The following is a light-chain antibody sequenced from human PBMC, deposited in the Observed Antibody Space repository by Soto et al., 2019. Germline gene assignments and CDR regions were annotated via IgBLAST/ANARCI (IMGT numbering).Light chain of an antibody. J-gene: IGKJ1*01. CDR1: QSVSSY. CDR2: DAS. CDR3: QQRSNWPPT. Sequence: EIVLTQSPATLSLSPGERATLSCRASQSVSSYLAWYQQKPGQAPRLLIYDASNKATGIPARFSGSGSGTDFTLTISNLEPEDVAVYYCQQRSNWPPTFGQGNKVEIK. V-gene: IGKV3-11*01.